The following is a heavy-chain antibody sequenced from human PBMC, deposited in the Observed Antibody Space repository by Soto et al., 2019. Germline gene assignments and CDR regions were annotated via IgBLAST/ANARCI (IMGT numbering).Heavy chain of an antibody. D-gene: IGHD4-17*01. J-gene: IGHJ4*02. CDR3: ARALYGDYGNY. CDR2: ILADYNT. Sequence: GGSLRLSCAASGFTFSDYTMTWVRQAPGKVLECISVILADYNTYYADSVKGRFTISRDNAKNTLYLQMNSLRAEDTAVYYCARALYGDYGNYWGQGTLVTVSS. CDR1: GFTFSDYT. V-gene: IGHV3-23*01.